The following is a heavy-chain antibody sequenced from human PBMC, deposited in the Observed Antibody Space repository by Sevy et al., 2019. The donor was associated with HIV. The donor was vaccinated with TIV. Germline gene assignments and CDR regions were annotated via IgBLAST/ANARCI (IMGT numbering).Heavy chain of an antibody. Sequence: ASVKVSCKASGHTFSGNYIQCVRQAPGQGLEWLGWINSNSGAISYAQKFQDRVTMTRDTSTTTAYMELSRLRSDDTAVYYCATEYSYDYWGQGTLVTVSS. D-gene: IGHD5-12*01. CDR3: ATEYSYDY. J-gene: IGHJ4*02. CDR1: GHTFSGNY. CDR2: INSNSGAI. V-gene: IGHV1-2*02.